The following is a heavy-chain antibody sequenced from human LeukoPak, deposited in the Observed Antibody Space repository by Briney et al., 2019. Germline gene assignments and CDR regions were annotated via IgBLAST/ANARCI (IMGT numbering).Heavy chain of an antibody. Sequence: PGGSLRLSCAASGFTFSSYWMHWVRQAPGKGLVWVSRINSDGSSTSYADSVKGRFTLSRDNAKNTLYLQMNSLRAEDTAVYYCVYSGSYFGVYWGQGTLVTVSS. CDR1: GFTFSSYW. J-gene: IGHJ4*02. CDR3: VYSGSYFGVY. D-gene: IGHD1-26*01. V-gene: IGHV3-74*01. CDR2: INSDGSST.